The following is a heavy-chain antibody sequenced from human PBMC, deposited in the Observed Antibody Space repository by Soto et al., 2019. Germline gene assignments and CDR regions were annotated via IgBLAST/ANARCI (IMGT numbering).Heavy chain of an antibody. V-gene: IGHV4-59*01. J-gene: IGHJ4*02. CDR3: ARDGYDGSGSPYPAY. Sequence: SETVSLTCSVSGGSMSEYFWSWIRQSPGKGLEWIGYIYYLGSTDYNPSLKSRVTISVDTSKRQFSLRLTSVTAADTAVYYCARDGYDGSGSPYPAYWGPGTQVTVSS. D-gene: IGHD3-10*01. CDR1: GGSMSEYF. CDR2: IYYLGST.